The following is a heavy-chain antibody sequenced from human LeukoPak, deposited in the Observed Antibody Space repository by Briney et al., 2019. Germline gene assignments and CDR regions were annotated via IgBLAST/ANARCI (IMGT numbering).Heavy chain of an antibody. V-gene: IGHV4-4*07. D-gene: IGHD3-9*01. CDR2: VSDTGRA. J-gene: IGHJ4*02. CDR3: ARGKEMTRTSGYYSFDF. Sequence: SETLSLTCTVSIGSLNTYFWTWVRQPAGKGLEWIGRVSDTGRAYYNPSLESRVTISLDTSKNQFSLKVTSVTAADTAVYYCARGKEMTRTSGYYSFDFWGRGTLVSVSS. CDR1: IGSLNTYF.